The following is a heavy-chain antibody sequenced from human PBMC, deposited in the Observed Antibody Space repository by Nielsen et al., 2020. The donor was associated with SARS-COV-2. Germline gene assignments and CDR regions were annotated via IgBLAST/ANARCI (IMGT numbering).Heavy chain of an antibody. V-gene: IGHV4-30-4*01. Sequence: SETLSLTCTVSGGSISSGDYYWSWIRQPPGKVLEWIGYIYYSGSTYYNPSLKSRVTISVDTSKNQFSLKLSSVTAADTALYYCARERVGGITIFGVVTRYGMDVWGQGTTVTVSS. CDR1: GGSISSGDYY. CDR3: ARERVGGITIFGVVTRYGMDV. J-gene: IGHJ6*02. D-gene: IGHD3-3*01. CDR2: IYYSGST.